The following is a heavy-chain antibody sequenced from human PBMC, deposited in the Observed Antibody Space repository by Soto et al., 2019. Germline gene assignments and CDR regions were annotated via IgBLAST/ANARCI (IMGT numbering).Heavy chain of an antibody. J-gene: IGHJ6*02. Sequence: DVQLLESGGNLVQPGGSLTLSCSASGFTLSSYAMSWVRQAPGKGLEWVSSISAGGDMTYNSDSVKGRFTISRDNANNAVFLQMHNLRLEDTALYYCARGDRGGSGSPASYYYSGWDVWGQGDTVTVS. CDR1: GFTLSSYA. V-gene: IGHV3-23*01. CDR2: ISAGGDMT. CDR3: ARGDRGGSGSPASYYYSGWDV. D-gene: IGHD3-10*01.